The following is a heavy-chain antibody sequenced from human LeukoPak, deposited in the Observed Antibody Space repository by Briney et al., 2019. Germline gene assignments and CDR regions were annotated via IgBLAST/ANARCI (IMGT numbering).Heavy chain of an antibody. CDR2: ICHSGST. Sequence: PSETLSLTCAVSGYSISSGYYWGWIRQPPGKGLEWIGSICHSGSTYYNPSLKSRVTISVDTSKNQFSLKLSSVTAADTAVYYCARRSENSSGYYFAYYFDYWGQGTLVTVSS. J-gene: IGHJ4*02. V-gene: IGHV4-38-2*01. D-gene: IGHD3-22*01. CDR1: GYSISSGYY. CDR3: ARRSENSSGYYFAYYFDY.